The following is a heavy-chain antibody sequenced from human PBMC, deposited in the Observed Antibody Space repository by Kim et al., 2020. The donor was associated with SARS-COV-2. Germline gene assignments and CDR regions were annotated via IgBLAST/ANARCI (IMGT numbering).Heavy chain of an antibody. V-gene: IGHV1-69*13. CDR1: GGTFSSYA. CDR3: ASPPREVQGVISRYFDY. J-gene: IGHJ4*02. D-gene: IGHD3-10*01. Sequence: SVKVSCKASGGTFSSYAISWVRQAPGQGLEWMGGIIPIFGTANYAQKFQGRVTITADESTSTAYMELSSLRSEDTAVYYCASPPREVQGVISRYFDYWGQGTLVTVSS. CDR2: IIPIFGTA.